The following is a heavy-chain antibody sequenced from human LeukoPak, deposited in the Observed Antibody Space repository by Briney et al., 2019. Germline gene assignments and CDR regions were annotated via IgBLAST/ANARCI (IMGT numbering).Heavy chain of an antibody. CDR2: ISSSSSYI. Sequence: GGSLRLSCAASGFTFSDYNINWVRQAPGKGLEWVSSISSSSSYIYYADSVKGRFTISRDNAKSSLYLQMNSLRAEDTAVYYCASGSSWFDYWGQGTLVTVSS. CDR1: GFTFSDYN. J-gene: IGHJ5*01. CDR3: ASGSSWFDY. D-gene: IGHD6-13*01. V-gene: IGHV3-21*01.